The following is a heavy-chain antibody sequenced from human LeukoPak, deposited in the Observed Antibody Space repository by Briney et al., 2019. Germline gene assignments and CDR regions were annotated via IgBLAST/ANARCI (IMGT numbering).Heavy chain of an antibody. CDR2: ITGSGGST. V-gene: IGHV3-23*01. CDR1: GFTFRTYA. D-gene: IGHD3-3*01. CDR3: ARDERLLSFLK. J-gene: IGHJ4*02. Sequence: GGSLRLSCVASGFTFRTYAMSWVRQAPGKGLEWVSGITGSGGSTYYADSVKGRFTISRDNSKNTLYLQMNSLRAEDTAIYYCARDERLLSFLKWGQGTLVTVSS.